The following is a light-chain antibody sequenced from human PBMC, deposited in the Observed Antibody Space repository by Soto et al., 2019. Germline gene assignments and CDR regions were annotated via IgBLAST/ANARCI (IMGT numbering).Light chain of an antibody. Sequence: DIVMTQSPDSVAVSLGERATINCTSSQSVLYSSNHRNSLAWYQQKPGQPPKLLIYWASTRESGVPDRFSGSGSGTDFTLTISSLQAEDVAIYYCQQYSSTPVTFGQGNKVEIK. CDR3: QQYSSTPVT. CDR1: QSVLYSSNHRNS. CDR2: WAS. V-gene: IGKV4-1*01. J-gene: IGKJ1*01.